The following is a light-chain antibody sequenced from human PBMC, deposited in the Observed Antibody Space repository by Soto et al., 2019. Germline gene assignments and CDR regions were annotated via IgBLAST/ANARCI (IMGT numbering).Light chain of an antibody. CDR1: QSVSSSY. V-gene: IGKV3-20*01. J-gene: IGKJ1*01. CDR2: GAS. Sequence: IVLTQSPGTLSLSPGERATLSCRASQSVSSSYLAWYQQKPGQAPRLLIYGASSRATGIPDRFSGSGSGTDFTLNISRLEPEDFAVYYCQQYGSSRTLGQGT. CDR3: QQYGSSRT.